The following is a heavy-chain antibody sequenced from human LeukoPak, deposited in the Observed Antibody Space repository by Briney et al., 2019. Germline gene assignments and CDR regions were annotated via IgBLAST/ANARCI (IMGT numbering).Heavy chain of an antibody. CDR2: ISEDGSST. J-gene: IGHJ4*02. Sequence: PGGSLRLSCAASGFTFSSYSMNWVRQAPGKGLVWVSRISEDGSSTSYADSVKGRFTISRDNAKNMLYLQLNSLRVEDTAVYYCARDQLYCSGGYCYKDYWGQGTLVTVSS. CDR3: ARDQLYCSGGYCYKDY. V-gene: IGHV3-74*01. CDR1: GFTFSSYS. D-gene: IGHD2-15*01.